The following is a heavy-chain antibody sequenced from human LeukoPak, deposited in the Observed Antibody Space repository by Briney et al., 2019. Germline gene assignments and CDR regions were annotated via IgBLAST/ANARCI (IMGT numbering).Heavy chain of an antibody. D-gene: IGHD1-26*01. CDR3: ARGLVIVGATSGWFDP. V-gene: IGHV4-61*02. J-gene: IGHJ5*02. CDR2: IYTSGST. Sequence: SETLSLTCTVSGGSISSGSYYWSWIRQPAGKGLEWIGRIYTSGSTNYNPSLKSRVTISVGTSKNQFSLKLSSMTAADTAVYYCARGLVIVGATSGWFDPWGQGTLVTVS. CDR1: GGSISSGSYY.